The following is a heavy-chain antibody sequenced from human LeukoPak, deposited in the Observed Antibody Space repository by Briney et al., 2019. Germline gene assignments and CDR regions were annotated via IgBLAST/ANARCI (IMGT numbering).Heavy chain of an antibody. CDR3: ARAPSLVVTASPWLGWFDP. Sequence: SGKVSCKAAGGTFSSYAISWVRQAPGQGLEWMGGMITIFGTAKYAQKFQGRVTITADELTRTAYMELSCLRSEDTAVYYCARAPSLVVTASPWLGWFDPWGQGTLVTVSS. J-gene: IGHJ5*02. CDR2: MITIFGTA. V-gene: IGHV1-69*01. CDR1: GGTFSSYA. D-gene: IGHD2-21*02.